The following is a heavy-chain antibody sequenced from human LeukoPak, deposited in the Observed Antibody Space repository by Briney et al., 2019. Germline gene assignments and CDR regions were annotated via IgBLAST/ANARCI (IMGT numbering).Heavy chain of an antibody. J-gene: IGHJ6*02. V-gene: IGHV1-18*01. CDR2: ISAYNGNT. CDR1: GGTFSSYA. D-gene: IGHD2-2*01. Sequence: AASVKVSCKASGGTFSSYAISWVRQAPGQGLEWMGWISAYNGNTNYAQKLQGRVTMTTDTSTSTAYMELRSLRSDDTAVYYCARDLPFVVVPAATINYYYYYGMDVWGQGTTVTVSS. CDR3: ARDLPFVVVPAATINYYYYYGMDV.